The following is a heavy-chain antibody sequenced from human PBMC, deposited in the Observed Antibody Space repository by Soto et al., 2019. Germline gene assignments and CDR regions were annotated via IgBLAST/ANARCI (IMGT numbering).Heavy chain of an antibody. CDR3: AKDRRYGDYVAYYYGMDV. D-gene: IGHD4-17*01. V-gene: IGHV3-21*01. J-gene: IGHJ6*02. Sequence: PGGSLRLSCAASGFTFSSYSMNWVRQAPGKGLEWVSSISSSSSYIYYADSVKGRFTISRDNSKNTLYLQMNSLRAEDTAVYYCAKDRRYGDYVAYYYGMDVWGQGTTVTVSS. CDR1: GFTFSSYS. CDR2: ISSSSSYI.